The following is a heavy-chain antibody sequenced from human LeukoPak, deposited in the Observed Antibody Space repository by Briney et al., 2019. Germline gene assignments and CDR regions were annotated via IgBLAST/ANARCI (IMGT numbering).Heavy chain of an antibody. CDR2: IYHSGST. J-gene: IGHJ3*02. V-gene: IGHV4-30-2*01. Sequence: SETLSLTCTVSGGSISSGGYSWSWIRQPPGKGLEWIGYIYHSGSTYYNPSLKSRVTISVDRSKNQFSLKLSSVTAADTAVYYCARTSIAARRANAFDIWGQGTMVTVSS. D-gene: IGHD6-6*01. CDR3: ARTSIAARRANAFDI. CDR1: GGSISSGGYS.